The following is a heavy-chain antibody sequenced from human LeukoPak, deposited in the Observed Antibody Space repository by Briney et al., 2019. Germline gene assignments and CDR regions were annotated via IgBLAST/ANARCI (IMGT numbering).Heavy chain of an antibody. Sequence: PSETLSLTCTVSNGSISSSSYYWGWIRLPPGKGLEWIGSIYYSGSTYCNPSLKSRVTISVDTSKNQFSLKLSAVTAADTAVYYCATPFYYGSGIYSIPPFDYWGQGTLVTVSS. CDR1: NGSISSSSYY. CDR3: ATPFYYGSGIYSIPPFDY. J-gene: IGHJ4*02. V-gene: IGHV4-39*01. D-gene: IGHD3-10*01. CDR2: IYYSGST.